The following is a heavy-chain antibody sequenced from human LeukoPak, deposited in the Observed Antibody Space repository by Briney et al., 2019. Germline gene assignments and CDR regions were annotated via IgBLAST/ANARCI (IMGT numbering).Heavy chain of an antibody. CDR1: GGTFSSYA. D-gene: IGHD6-13*01. CDR3: ASVPPRIAAASHLFDP. J-gene: IGHJ5*02. V-gene: IGHV1-69*04. Sequence: SVKVSCKASGGTFSSYAISWVRQAPGQGLEWMGRIIPLLGTVDYAQKFQGRVTITADKSTSTVYMELSSLRSEDTAVYYCASVPPRIAAASHLFDPWGQGTLVTVSS. CDR2: IIPLLGTV.